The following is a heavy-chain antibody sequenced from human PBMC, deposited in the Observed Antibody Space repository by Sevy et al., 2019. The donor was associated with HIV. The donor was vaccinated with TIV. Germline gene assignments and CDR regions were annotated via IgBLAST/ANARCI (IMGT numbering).Heavy chain of an antibody. CDR2: ISYDGSNK. CDR3: ASYYVFWSGQGGGSLI. V-gene: IGHV3-30-3*01. D-gene: IGHD3-3*01. Sequence: GGSLRLSCVASGFTFSRYAMYWVRQAPGKGLECLAVISYDGSNKYYADSVKGRFTISRDNSKNTLYLQMNSLRTEDTALYYCASYYVFWSGQGGGSLIWGQGTLVTVSS. CDR1: GFTFSRYA. J-gene: IGHJ4*02.